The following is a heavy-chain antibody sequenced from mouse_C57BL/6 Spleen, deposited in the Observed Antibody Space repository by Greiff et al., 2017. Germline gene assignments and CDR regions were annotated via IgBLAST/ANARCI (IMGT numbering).Heavy chain of an antibody. CDR2: IYPGSGST. J-gene: IGHJ4*01. V-gene: IGHV1-55*01. CDR1: GYTFTSYW. Sequence: QVHVKQSGAELVKPGASVKMSCKASGYTFTSYWITWVKQRPGQGLEWIGDIYPGSGSTNYNEKFKSKATLTVDTSSSTAYMQLSSLTSEDSAVYYCARRPSYYAMDYWGQGTSVTVSS. CDR3: ARRPSYYAMDY.